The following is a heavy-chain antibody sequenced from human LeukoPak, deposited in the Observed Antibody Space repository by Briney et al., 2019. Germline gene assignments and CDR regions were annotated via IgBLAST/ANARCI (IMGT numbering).Heavy chain of an antibody. J-gene: IGHJ3*02. V-gene: IGHV3-53*01. CDR2: IYSGGST. CDR3: ARETPLGYWAFDI. CDR1: GFTVSSNY. D-gene: IGHD3-22*01. Sequence: GGSLRLSCAASGFTVSSNYVSWVRQAPGKGLEWVSVIYSGGSTYYADSVKGRFTISRDNSKNTLYLQMNSLRAEDTAVYYCARETPLGYWAFDIWGQGTMVTVSS.